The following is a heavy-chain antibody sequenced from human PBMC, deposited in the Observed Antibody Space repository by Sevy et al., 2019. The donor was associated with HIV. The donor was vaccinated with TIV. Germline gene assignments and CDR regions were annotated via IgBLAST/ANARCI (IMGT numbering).Heavy chain of an antibody. CDR3: ARPSGGDPPYYYYYMDV. V-gene: IGHV3-30-3*01. Sequence: GGSLRLSCAASGFTFSSYAMHWVRQAPGKGLEWVAVISYDGSNKYYADSVKGRFTISRDNSKNTLYLQMNSLRAEDTAVYYCARPSGGDPPYYYYYMDVWGKGTTVTDSS. CDR1: GFTFSSYA. D-gene: IGHD2-21*01. J-gene: IGHJ6*03. CDR2: ISYDGSNK.